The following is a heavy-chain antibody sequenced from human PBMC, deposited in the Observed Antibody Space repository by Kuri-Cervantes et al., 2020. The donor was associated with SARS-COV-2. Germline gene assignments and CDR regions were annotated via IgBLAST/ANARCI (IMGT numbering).Heavy chain of an antibody. J-gene: IGHJ4*02. V-gene: IGHV1-46*01. CDR1: GYTFTSYA. CDR3: ARVLVDTAMGAPPGDY. CDR2: INPSGGGT. Sequence: ASVKVSCKASGYTFTSYAMHWVRQAPGQGLEWMGAINPSGGGTTYGQKFQGRVTMARDTSTSTVYMELSSLRSEDTAVYYCARVLVDTAMGAPPGDYWGQGTLVTVSS. D-gene: IGHD5-18*01.